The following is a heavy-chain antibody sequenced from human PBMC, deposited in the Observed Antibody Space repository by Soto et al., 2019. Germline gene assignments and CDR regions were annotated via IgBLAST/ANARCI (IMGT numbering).Heavy chain of an antibody. CDR3: ARGSGYCNGGSCRNWFDP. CDR1: GYTFTGNL. V-gene: IGHV1-2*02. D-gene: IGHD2-15*01. Sequence: GASVKVSCKATGYTFTGNLIHWVRQAPGQGLEWMGWINPYTGGPNYAQQFQGRVTMTRDTSISTAYMELSRLTSDDTAVYYCARGSGYCNGGSCRNWFDPWGQGTLVTVSS. J-gene: IGHJ5*02. CDR2: INPYTGGP.